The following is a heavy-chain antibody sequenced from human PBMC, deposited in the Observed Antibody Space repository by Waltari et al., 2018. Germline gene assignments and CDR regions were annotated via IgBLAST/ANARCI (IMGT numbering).Heavy chain of an antibody. V-gene: IGHV1-69*14. CDR2: IIPIFGTA. Sequence: QVQLVQSGAEVKKPGSSVKVSCKASGGTFSSYAISWGRQAPGQGLEWMGGIIPIFGTANYAQKFQGRVTITADKSTSTAYMELSSLRSEDTAVYYCARTLMGQAGYYYYMDVWGKGTTVTVSS. J-gene: IGHJ6*03. CDR1: GGTFSSYA. CDR3: ARTLMGQAGYYYYMDV. D-gene: IGHD6-13*01.